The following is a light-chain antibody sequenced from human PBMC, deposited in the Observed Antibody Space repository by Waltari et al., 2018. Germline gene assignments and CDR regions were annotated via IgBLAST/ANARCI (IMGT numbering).Light chain of an antibody. CDR3: QQRLNWPPVT. CDR1: QSVDRY. V-gene: IGKV3-11*01. CDR2: DTF. J-gene: IGKJ5*01. Sequence: EVVFTQSPATLSLSPGERPTPSCRARQSVDRYLAWYQQKPGQAPRLLIYDTFFRATGIPARFSGSGSGTDFTLTISSLEPEDFAVYYCQQRLNWPPVTFGQGTRLEIK.